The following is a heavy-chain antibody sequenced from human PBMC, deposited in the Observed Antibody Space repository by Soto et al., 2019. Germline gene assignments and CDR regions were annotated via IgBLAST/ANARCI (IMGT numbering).Heavy chain of an antibody. CDR3: VRDLNGDFYY. CDR2: INGYGHGA. Sequence: QVQLVQSGAEVRQPGASVKVSCNASGYSFTTYGMSWVRQAPGQGLEYMGWINGYGHGAKYVQRFQGRFSMTTDTSTNTVYMDLRSLTSDDTAVYYCVRDLNGDFYYWGQGTVVIVSP. V-gene: IGHV1-18*01. J-gene: IGHJ4*02. D-gene: IGHD3-10*01. CDR1: GYSFTTYG.